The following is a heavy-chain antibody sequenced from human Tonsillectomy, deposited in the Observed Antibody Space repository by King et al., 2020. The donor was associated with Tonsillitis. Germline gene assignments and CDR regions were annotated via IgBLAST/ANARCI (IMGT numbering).Heavy chain of an antibody. CDR3: ARNIAAAGKGPLNWFDP. J-gene: IGHJ5*02. Sequence: VQLQESGPGLVKPSETLSLTCTVSGGFISTYYWSWIRQPPGKGLEWIGYIHYTGNTNYNPSLKSRVTISVDTSKNQFSLNLSSLTAADTAVYFCARNIAAAGKGPLNWFDPWGQGTPVTVSS. CDR1: GGFISTYY. V-gene: IGHV4-59*08. CDR2: IHYTGNT. D-gene: IGHD6-13*01.